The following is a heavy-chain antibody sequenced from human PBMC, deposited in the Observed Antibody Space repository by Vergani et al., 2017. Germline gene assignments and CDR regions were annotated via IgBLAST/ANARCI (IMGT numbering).Heavy chain of an antibody. D-gene: IGHD4-23*01. CDR3: ARSGHYGGNNSSLDY. Sequence: VQLVQAGAEVKKPGESLKISCMGSGYSFTSYWIGWVRQMPGKGLEWMGWLNPKSGGTNYAQKFQGRVTMTRDTSISTADMELSRLRSDDTAVYYCARSGHYGGNNSSLDYWGQGTLVTVSS. J-gene: IGHJ4*02. CDR2: LNPKSGGT. CDR1: GYSFTSYW. V-gene: IGHV1-2*02.